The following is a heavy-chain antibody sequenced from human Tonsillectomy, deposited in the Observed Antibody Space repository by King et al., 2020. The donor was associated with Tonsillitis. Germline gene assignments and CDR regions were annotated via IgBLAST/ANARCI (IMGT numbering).Heavy chain of an antibody. D-gene: IGHD3-10*01. CDR3: ARSGVGMDV. CDR2: IKQDGSEK. J-gene: IGHJ6*02. V-gene: IGHV3-7*01. Sequence: VQVVESGGGLVQPGGSLRLSCVGTGFTFNSFWMTWARQAPGKGLEWVANIKQDGSEKYYVESVKGRFTISRDNAKNSLYLEMNSLRAEDTAVYYCARSGVGMDVWGQGTTVTVSS. CDR1: GFTFNSFW.